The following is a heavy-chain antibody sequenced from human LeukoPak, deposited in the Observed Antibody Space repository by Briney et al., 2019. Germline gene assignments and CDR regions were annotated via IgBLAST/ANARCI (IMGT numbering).Heavy chain of an antibody. CDR2: ISGSGGST. Sequence: PGGSLRLSCAASGFTFSSYAMSWVRQAPGKGLEWVSAISGSGGSTYYADSVKGRFTISRDNSKNTLYLQMNSLRAEGTAVYYCAKRNYGSGSYVGGFDYWGQGTLVTVSS. J-gene: IGHJ4*02. D-gene: IGHD3-10*01. V-gene: IGHV3-23*01. CDR3: AKRNYGSGSYVGGFDY. CDR1: GFTFSSYA.